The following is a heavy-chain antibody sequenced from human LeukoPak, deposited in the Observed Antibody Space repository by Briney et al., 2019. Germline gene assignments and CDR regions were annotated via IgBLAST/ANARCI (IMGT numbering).Heavy chain of an antibody. D-gene: IGHD3-10*01. V-gene: IGHV4-34*01. J-gene: IGHJ6*03. CDR1: GGSFSGYY. Sequence: PSETLSLTCAVYGGSFSGYYWSWIRQPSGKGLEWIGEINHSGSTNYNPSLKSRVTISVDTSKNQFSLKLSSVTAADTAVYYCARGVLWFYYYMDVWGKGTTVTVSS. CDR2: INHSGST. CDR3: ARGVLWFYYYMDV.